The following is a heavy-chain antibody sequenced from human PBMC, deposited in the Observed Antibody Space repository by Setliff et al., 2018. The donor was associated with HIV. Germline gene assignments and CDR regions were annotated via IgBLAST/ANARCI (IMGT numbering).Heavy chain of an antibody. CDR1: GGTFSSYA. D-gene: IGHD2-8*01. V-gene: IGHV1-69*05. CDR2: IIPIYGTA. J-gene: IGHJ2*01. Sequence: KASGGTFSSYAISWVRQAPGQGLEWMGGIIPIYGTANYAQKFQGRVTITTDESTSTAYMELGSLRSEDTAVYYCAREGRYCTNGVCYSDWYFDLWGRGTLVTVSS. CDR3: AREGRYCTNGVCYSDWYFDL.